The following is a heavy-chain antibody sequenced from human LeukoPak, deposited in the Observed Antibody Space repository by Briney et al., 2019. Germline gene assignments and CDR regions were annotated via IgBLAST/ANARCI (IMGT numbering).Heavy chain of an antibody. CDR2: MNPNSGNT. CDR3: ARDGLTDGPPGYYDFWSGYYQPPLDY. D-gene: IGHD3-3*01. J-gene: IGHJ4*02. CDR1: GYTFTSYD. Sequence: ASVKVSCTASGYTFTSYDINWVRQATGQGLEWMGWMNPNSGNTDYAQKFQGRVTITRNTSISTAYMELSSLRSDDTAVYYCARDGLTDGPPGYYDFWSGYYQPPLDYWGQGTLVTVSS. V-gene: IGHV1-8*03.